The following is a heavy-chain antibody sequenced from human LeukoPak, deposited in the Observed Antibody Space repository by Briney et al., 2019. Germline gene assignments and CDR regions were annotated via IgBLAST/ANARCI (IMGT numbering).Heavy chain of an antibody. V-gene: IGHV3-30*18. Sequence: PGGSLRLSCAASGFTFSSYAMHWVRQAPGKGLEWVAVISYDGSNKYYADSVKGRFTISRDNSKNTLYLQMNSLRAEDTAVYYCAKSFNIVVVVAATPFDYWGQGTLVTVSS. CDR2: ISYDGSNK. CDR3: AKSFNIVVVVAATPFDY. D-gene: IGHD2-15*01. CDR1: GFTFSSYA. J-gene: IGHJ4*02.